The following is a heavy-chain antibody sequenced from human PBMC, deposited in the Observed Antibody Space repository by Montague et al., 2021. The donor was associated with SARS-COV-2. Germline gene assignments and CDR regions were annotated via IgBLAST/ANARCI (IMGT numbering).Heavy chain of an antibody. CDR2: INHSGST. CDR1: GGSLSGYS. Sequence: SETLSLTCAVYGGSLSGYSWSWIRQPPGKGLEWIGEINHSGSTNYNPSLKSRVTISVDTSKNQFSLRLSSVTAADTAVYYCVRDGYTHVDYWGQGTLVTVSP. D-gene: IGHD5-24*01. J-gene: IGHJ4*02. CDR3: VRDGYTHVDY. V-gene: IGHV4-34*01.